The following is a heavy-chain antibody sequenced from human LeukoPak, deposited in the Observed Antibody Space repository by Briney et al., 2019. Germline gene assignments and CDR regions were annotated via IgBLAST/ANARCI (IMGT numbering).Heavy chain of an antibody. Sequence: SETLSLTCTVSGGSISSSSYYWGWIRQPPGKGLEWLGSIYYSGSTYYNPSLKSRVTISVDTSKNQFSLKLSSVTAADTAVYYCASQGEILDYWGQGTLVTVSS. CDR3: ASQGEILDY. D-gene: IGHD3-16*01. V-gene: IGHV4-39*01. CDR1: GGSISSSSYY. CDR2: IYYSGST. J-gene: IGHJ4*02.